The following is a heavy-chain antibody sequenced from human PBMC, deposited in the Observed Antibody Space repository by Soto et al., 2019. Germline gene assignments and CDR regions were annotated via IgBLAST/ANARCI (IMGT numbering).Heavy chain of an antibody. J-gene: IGHJ4*02. V-gene: IGHV3-15*01. D-gene: IGHD1-1*01. CDR2: IKSKTHGGTS. Sequence: EVQLVESGGGLVKPGGSLRLSCTASGFSFTDAWMGWVRQAPGKGLEWVGRIKSKTHGGTSDYAAPVKDRFIISRDDSKYTVYLQMDSLRSEDTAIYHCTTDLGHMALPNFSWWGQGTPVTVSS. CDR3: TTDLGHMALPNFSW. CDR1: GFSFTDAW.